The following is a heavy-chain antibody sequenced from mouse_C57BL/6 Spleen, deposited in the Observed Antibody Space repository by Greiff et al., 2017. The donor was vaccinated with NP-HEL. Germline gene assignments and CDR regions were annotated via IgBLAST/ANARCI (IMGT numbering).Heavy chain of an antibody. D-gene: IGHD2-1*01. Sequence: EVKVVESGEGLVKPGGSLKLSCAASGFTFSSYAMSWVRQTPEKRLEWVAYISSGGDYIYYADTVKGRFTISRDNARNTLYLQMSSLKSEDTAMYYCTRDNGNYDWFAYRGQGTLVTVSA. CDR3: TRDNGNYDWFAY. CDR2: ISSGGDYI. CDR1: GFTFSSYA. J-gene: IGHJ3*01. V-gene: IGHV5-9-1*02.